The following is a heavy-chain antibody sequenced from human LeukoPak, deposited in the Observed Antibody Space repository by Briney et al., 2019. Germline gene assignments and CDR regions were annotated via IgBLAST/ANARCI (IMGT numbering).Heavy chain of an antibody. V-gene: IGHV4-34*01. Sequence: SETLSLTCAVYGGSFSGYYWSWIRQPPGKGLEWIGEINHSGSTNYNPSLKSRVTISVDTSKNQFSLKLSSVTAADTAVYYCAGWGYSSGDHRRRPRPLKFDPWGQGTLVTVSS. CDR2: INHSGST. CDR3: AGWGYSSGDHRRRPRPLKFDP. D-gene: IGHD6-19*01. CDR1: GGSFSGYY. J-gene: IGHJ5*02.